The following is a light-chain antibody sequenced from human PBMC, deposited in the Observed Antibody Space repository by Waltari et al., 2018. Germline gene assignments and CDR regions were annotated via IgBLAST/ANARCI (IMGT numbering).Light chain of an antibody. V-gene: IGKV1-39*01. CDR2: GTF. CDR1: QSISTS. CDR3: QQSYSMPRT. Sequence: DIQMTQSQSSLSASVGDRVTITCRASQSISTSLNWYQQKPGKAPKILIYGTFRLESGVPSRFSGSGSGTDFTFTISSLQPEDFATYYCQQSYSMPRTFGQGTKVEVK. J-gene: IGKJ1*01.